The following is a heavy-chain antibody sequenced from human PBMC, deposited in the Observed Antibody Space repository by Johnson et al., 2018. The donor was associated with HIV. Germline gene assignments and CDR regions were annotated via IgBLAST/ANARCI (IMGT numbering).Heavy chain of an antibody. CDR1: GITVGTNY. J-gene: IGHJ3*02. V-gene: IGHV3-66*02. D-gene: IGHD4-17*01. CDR2: IFST. CDR3: ARGGLGDYVVAFDI. Sequence: VQLVESGGGLVQPGGSLRLSCAASGITVGTNYMSWVRQAPGKGLEWVSVIFSTGYADSVKGRFTISRENAKNSLYLQMNSLRAEDTAVYYCARGGLGDYVVAFDIWGQGTMVTVSS.